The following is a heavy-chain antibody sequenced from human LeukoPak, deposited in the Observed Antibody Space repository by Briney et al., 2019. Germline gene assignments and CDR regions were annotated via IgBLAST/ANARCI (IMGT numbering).Heavy chain of an antibody. CDR2: ISYDGSNK. CDR3: ARDPYSSGWWGYYYYGMDV. Sequence: GRSLRLSCAASGFTFSSYGMHWVRQAPGKGLEWVAVISYDGSNKYYADSVKGRFTISRDNSKNTLYLQMNSLRAEDTAVYYCARDPYSSGWWGYYYYGMDVWGQGTTVTVSS. V-gene: IGHV3-30*03. D-gene: IGHD6-19*01. J-gene: IGHJ6*02. CDR1: GFTFSSYG.